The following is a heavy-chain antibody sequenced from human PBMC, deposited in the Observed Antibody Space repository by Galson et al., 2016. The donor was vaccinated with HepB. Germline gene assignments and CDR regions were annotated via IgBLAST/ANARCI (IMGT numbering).Heavy chain of an antibody. CDR2: ISSSSKYN. CDR1: GFTFSNYY. Sequence: SLRLSCAASGFTFSNYYMHWVRQAPGRGLEWVSSISSSSKYNYYADSLKGRLTISRDNANNSLFLQMESLRADDTAVYYCARDRGIAAGGWFDPRGQGTQVTVSS. J-gene: IGHJ5*02. D-gene: IGHD6-13*01. V-gene: IGHV3-21*01. CDR3: ARDRGIAAGGWFDP.